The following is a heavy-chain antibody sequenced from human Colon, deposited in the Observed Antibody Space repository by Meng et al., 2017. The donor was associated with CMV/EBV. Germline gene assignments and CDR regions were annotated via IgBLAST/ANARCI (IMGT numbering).Heavy chain of an antibody. CDR2: IGLSGSTI. CDR1: GFTFSDYY. J-gene: IGHJ4*02. V-gene: IGHV3-11*01. CDR3: ARGGHWNDFDY. Sequence: QVRLVESGGGFVKPGGSLRLPFAASGFTFSDYYMTWIRQAPGKGLEWVSYIGLSGSTIYYADSVKGRFTISRDNAKNSLYLQMNSLRAEDTAVYYCARGGHWNDFDYWGQGTLVTVSS. D-gene: IGHD1-1*01.